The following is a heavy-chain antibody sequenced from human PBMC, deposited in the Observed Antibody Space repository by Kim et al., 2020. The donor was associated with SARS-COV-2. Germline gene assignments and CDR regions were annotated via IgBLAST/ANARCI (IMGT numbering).Heavy chain of an antibody. D-gene: IGHD3-10*01. Sequence: GGSLRLSCAASGFTVSSNYMSWVRQAPGKGLEWVSVIYSGGSTYYADSVKGRFTISRDNSKNTLYLQMNSLRAEDTAVYYCARDKYGSGIGTIYYYYYGMDVWGQGTTVTVSS. V-gene: IGHV3-66*01. CDR2: IYSGGST. J-gene: IGHJ6*02. CDR3: ARDKYGSGIGTIYYYYYGMDV. CDR1: GFTVSSNY.